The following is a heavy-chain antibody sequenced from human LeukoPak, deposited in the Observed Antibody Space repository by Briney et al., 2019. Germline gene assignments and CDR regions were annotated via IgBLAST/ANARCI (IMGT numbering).Heavy chain of an antibody. CDR3: AKDWNRGGFDY. J-gene: IGHJ4*02. CDR2: ISWNSGSI. D-gene: IGHD3-10*01. Sequence: PGGSLRLSCAASGFTFDDYAMPWVRQAPGKGLEWVSGISWNSGSIGYADSVKGRFTISRDNAKNSLYLQMNSLRAEDTALYYCAKDWNRGGFDYWGQGTLVTVSS. V-gene: IGHV3-9*01. CDR1: GFTFDDYA.